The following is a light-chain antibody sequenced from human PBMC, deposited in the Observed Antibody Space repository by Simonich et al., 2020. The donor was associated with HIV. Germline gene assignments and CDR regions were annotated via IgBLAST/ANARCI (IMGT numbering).Light chain of an antibody. CDR1: SGSVSTSYY. J-gene: IGLJ3*02. CDR2: STY. Sequence: QTVVTQETSSSVSPGGTVTLTCALSSGSVSTSYYPTWYHQTPGQPPRTLIYSTYTRSSGVPDRFSGSILGNKAVLSITGAQADDEGDYYCVLYMGSGISVFGGGTKLTVL. CDR3: VLYMGSGISV. V-gene: IGLV8-61*01.